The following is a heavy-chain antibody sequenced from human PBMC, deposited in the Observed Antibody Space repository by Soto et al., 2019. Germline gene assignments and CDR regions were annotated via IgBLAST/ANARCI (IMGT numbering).Heavy chain of an antibody. J-gene: IGHJ4*02. D-gene: IGHD6-19*01. CDR1: GFTFSSYG. V-gene: IGHV3-30*18. Sequence: HPGGSLRLSCAASGFTFSSYGMHWVRQAPGKGLEWVAVISYDGSNKYYADSVKGRFTISRDNSKNTLYLQMNSLRAEDTAVYYCAKDSSCWTDYPQRFDYWGQGTLVTVSS. CDR2: ISYDGSNK. CDR3: AKDSSCWTDYPQRFDY.